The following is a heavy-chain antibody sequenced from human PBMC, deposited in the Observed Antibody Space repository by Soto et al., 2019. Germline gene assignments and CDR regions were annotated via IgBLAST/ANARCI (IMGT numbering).Heavy chain of an antibody. CDR1: GFTFSSYG. CDR2: IWYDGSNK. J-gene: IGHJ3*02. Sequence: PGGSLRLSCAASGFTFSSYGMHWVRQAPGKGLEWVAVIWYDGSNKYYADSVKGRFTISRDNSKNTLYLQMDSLGAEDTAVYFCARRIAAPRIGAFDIWGQGTMVTVSS. V-gene: IGHV3-33*01. D-gene: IGHD6-13*01. CDR3: ARRIAAPRIGAFDI.